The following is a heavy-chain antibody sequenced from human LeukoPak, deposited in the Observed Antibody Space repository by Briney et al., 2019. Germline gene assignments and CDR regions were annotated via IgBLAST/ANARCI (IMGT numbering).Heavy chain of an antibody. CDR3: VGDALYSSTWYPGP. V-gene: IGHV4-59*08. CDR2: IYYSGST. CDR1: GGPISSYY. D-gene: IGHD6-13*01. J-gene: IGHJ5*02. Sequence: SETLSLTCTVSGGPISSYYWSWIRQPPGKGLEWIGYIYYSGSTNYNPSLKSRVTISVDTSKNQFSLKLSSVTAADTAVYYCVGDALYSSTWYPGPWGQGTLVTVSS.